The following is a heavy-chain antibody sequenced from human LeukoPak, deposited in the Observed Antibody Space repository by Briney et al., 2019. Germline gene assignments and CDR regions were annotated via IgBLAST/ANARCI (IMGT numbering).Heavy chain of an antibody. J-gene: IGHJ4*02. CDR2: IWYDGSNK. Sequence: GGSLILSCAASGFTFSSYGMHWVRQAPGKGLEWVAVIWYDGSNKYYADSVKGRFTISRDNSKNTLYLQMNSLRAEDTAVYYCASDTYYGSGTTESWGQGTLVTVSS. CDR3: ASDTYYGSGTTES. CDR1: GFTFSSYG. D-gene: IGHD3-10*01. V-gene: IGHV3-33*01.